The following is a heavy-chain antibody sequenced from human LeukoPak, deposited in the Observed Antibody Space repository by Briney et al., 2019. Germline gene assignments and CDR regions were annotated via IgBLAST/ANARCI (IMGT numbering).Heavy chain of an antibody. D-gene: IGHD6-13*01. V-gene: IGHV1-2*02. Sequence: GASVKVSCKASGYTFTGYYMHWVRQAPGQGLEWMGWINPNSGGTNYAQKFQGRVTMTRDTSISTAYMELRSDDTAVYYCARSSSWLFTIDLWSQGTLVTVSS. CDR3: ARSSSWLFTIDL. J-gene: IGHJ4*02. CDR1: GYTFTGYY. CDR2: INPNSGGT.